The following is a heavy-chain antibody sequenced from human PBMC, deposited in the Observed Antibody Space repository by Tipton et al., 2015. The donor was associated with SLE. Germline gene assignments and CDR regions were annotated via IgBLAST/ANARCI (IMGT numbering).Heavy chain of an antibody. J-gene: IGHJ5*02. Sequence: TLSLTCTVSGGSISSSSYYWGWIRQPPGRGLEWIGCIYNSGNTYYNPSLQTRVTISMDTSKNQFSLRLSSVTAADTAVYYCARPDASWGQGTLVTVSS. CDR1: GGSISSSSYY. D-gene: IGHD1-14*01. CDR3: ARPDAS. CDR2: IYNSGNT. V-gene: IGHV4-39*07.